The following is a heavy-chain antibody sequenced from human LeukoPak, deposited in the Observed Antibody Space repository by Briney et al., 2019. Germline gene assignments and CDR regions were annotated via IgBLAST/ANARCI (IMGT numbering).Heavy chain of an antibody. CDR1: GFTFSSYG. Sequence: GGSLRLSCAASGFTFSSYGMHWVRQAPGKGLEWVAVISYDGSNKYYADSVKGRFTISRDNSKNTLYLQMNSLRAEDTAVYYCAKTINPAVRGAQTPPFDYWGQGTLVTVSS. J-gene: IGHJ4*02. CDR2: ISYDGSNK. CDR3: AKTINPAVRGAQTPPFDY. D-gene: IGHD3-10*01. V-gene: IGHV3-30*18.